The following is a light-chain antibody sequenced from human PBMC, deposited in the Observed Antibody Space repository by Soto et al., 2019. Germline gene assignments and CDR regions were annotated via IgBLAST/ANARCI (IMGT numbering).Light chain of an antibody. J-gene: IGKJ4*01. CDR1: QSISSW. CDR2: KAS. Sequence: DIQMTQSPSTLSASVGVRVTITCRASQSISSWLAWYQQKPGKAPKLLIYKASSLESGVPSRFSGSGSGTEFTLTISGLQPDDFATYYCQQYKSYSLTFGGGTKVEIK. CDR3: QQYKSYSLT. V-gene: IGKV1-5*03.